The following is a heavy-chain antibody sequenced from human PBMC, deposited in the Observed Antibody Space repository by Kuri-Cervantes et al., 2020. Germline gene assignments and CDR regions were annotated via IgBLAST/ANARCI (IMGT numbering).Heavy chain of an antibody. CDR3: ARDGNYYGSGSYFFDY. CDR1: GFTFSSYA. CDR2: ISSSSSYI. Sequence: GESLKISCAASGFTFSSYAMHWVRQAPGKGLEWVSSISSSSSYIYYADSVKGRFTISRDNAKNSLYLQMNSLRAEDTAVYYCARDGNYYGSGSYFFDYWGQGTLVTVSS. D-gene: IGHD3-10*01. V-gene: IGHV3-21*01. J-gene: IGHJ4*02.